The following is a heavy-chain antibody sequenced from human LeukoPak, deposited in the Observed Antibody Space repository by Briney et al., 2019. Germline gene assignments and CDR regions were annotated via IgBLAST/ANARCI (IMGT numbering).Heavy chain of an antibody. CDR1: GFTFDDYA. CDR3: AKRALRSGWYGH. D-gene: IGHD6-19*01. CDR2: ISWNSGSI. Sequence: GRSLRLSCAASGFTFDDYAMHWVRQAPGKGLEWVSGISWNSGSIGYADSVKGRFTISRDNAKNSLYLQMNSLRAEDTALYYCAKRALRSGWYGHWGQRTLVTVSS. J-gene: IGHJ5*02. V-gene: IGHV3-9*01.